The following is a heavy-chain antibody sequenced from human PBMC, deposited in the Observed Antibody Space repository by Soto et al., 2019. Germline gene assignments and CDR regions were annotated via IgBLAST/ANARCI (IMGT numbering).Heavy chain of an antibody. CDR1: GYTFTSYG. D-gene: IGHD3-3*01. CDR2: ISAYNGNT. Sequence: GASVKVSCKASGYTFTSYGISWVRQAPGQGLEWMGWISAYNGNTNYAQKLQGRVTMTTDTSTSTAYMELRSLRSDDTAVYYCAREDYDFWSGSRHYGMDVWGQGTTVTVSS. J-gene: IGHJ6*02. V-gene: IGHV1-18*01. CDR3: AREDYDFWSGSRHYGMDV.